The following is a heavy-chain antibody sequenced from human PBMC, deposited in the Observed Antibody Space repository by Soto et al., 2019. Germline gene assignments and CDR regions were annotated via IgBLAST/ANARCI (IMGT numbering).Heavy chain of an antibody. V-gene: IGHV1-46*01. D-gene: IGHD1-1*01. CDR3: ARSPRPTGTTLYYFDS. J-gene: IGHJ4*02. Sequence: EASVKVSCKASGYTLTSFYMHGMRQAPGQGLEWMGVIDPSAGSTTYAQKFKGRVRMTRDTFTSTVFMELSSLRSEDTAVYYCARSPRPTGTTLYYFDSWGQRTLVTVSS. CDR1: GYTLTSFY. CDR2: IDPSAGST.